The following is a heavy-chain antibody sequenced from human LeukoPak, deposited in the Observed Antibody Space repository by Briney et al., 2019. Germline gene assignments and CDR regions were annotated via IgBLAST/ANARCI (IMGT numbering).Heavy chain of an antibody. Sequence: GESLKISCKGSGYSFTSYWIGWVRQMPGKGLEWMGLIYSGDSDTIYSPPFQGQVTISPNQSLRTAYPPCSSLKAPAPDMLFLARHYYYRSGYYSHVDFWGQGTLVTVSS. CDR2: IYSGDSDT. D-gene: IGHD3-22*01. V-gene: IGHV5-51*01. J-gene: IGHJ4*02. CDR3: ARHYYYRSGYYSHVDF. CDR1: GYSFTSYW.